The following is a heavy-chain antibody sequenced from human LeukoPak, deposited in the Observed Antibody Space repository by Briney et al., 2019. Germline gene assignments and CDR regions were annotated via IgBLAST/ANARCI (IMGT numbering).Heavy chain of an antibody. CDR3: TTEYDFYRFYYMDV. CDR1: GFTFSSHA. D-gene: IGHD3-3*01. V-gene: IGHV3-23*01. CDR2: ISGSGGSI. Sequence: GGSLRLSCAASGFTFSSHAMSWVRQAPGKGLEWVSAISGSGGSIYYVDSVKGRFTISRDNSKNTLYLQMNSLRAGDTAVYYCTTEYDFYRFYYMDVWGKGTTVTVSS. J-gene: IGHJ6*04.